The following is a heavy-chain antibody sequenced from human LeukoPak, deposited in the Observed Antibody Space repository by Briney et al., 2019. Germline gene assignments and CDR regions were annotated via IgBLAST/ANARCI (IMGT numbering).Heavy chain of an antibody. Sequence: GGSLRLSCAASGFTFSSYSMNWVRQAPRKGLEWVSSISSSSSYIYYADSVKGRFTISRDNAKDSLYLQMNSLRAEDTAVYYCARGHCSSTSCYPFYLDYWGQGTLVTVSS. J-gene: IGHJ4*02. V-gene: IGHV3-21*01. CDR3: ARGHCSSTSCYPFYLDY. D-gene: IGHD2-2*01. CDR1: GFTFSSYS. CDR2: ISSSSSYI.